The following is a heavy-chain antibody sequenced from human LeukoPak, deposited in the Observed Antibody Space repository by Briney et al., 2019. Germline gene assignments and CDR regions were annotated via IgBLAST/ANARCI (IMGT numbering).Heavy chain of an antibody. D-gene: IGHD3-10*01. V-gene: IGHV3-7*03. CDR2: IKEDGSET. CDR1: GLIFSNYW. Sequence: GSLRLSCAASGLIFSNYWMTWVRQAPGKGLEWVANIKEDGSETYYVDSVKGRFTISRDDDKNTLYLQMNSLRAEDTAVYYCEAYGSVWGQGTLVIVSS. J-gene: IGHJ4*02. CDR3: EAYGSV.